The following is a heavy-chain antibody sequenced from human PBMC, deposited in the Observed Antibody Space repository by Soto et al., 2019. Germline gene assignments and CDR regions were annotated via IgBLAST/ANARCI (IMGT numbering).Heavy chain of an antibody. CDR2: INHSGST. V-gene: IGHV4-34*01. CDR1: GGSFSGYY. D-gene: IGHD3-16*01. Sequence: SETLSLTCAVYGGSFSGYYWSWIRQPPGKGLEWIGEINHSGSTNYNPSLKSRVTISVDTSKNQFSLKLSSVTAADTAVYYCARGRGFDYWGQGTLVTVSS. J-gene: IGHJ4*02. CDR3: ARGRGFDY.